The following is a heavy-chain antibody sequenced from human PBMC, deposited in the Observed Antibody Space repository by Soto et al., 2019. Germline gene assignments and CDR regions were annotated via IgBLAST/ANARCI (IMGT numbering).Heavy chain of an antibody. CDR2: ISYDGSNK. Sequence: GGSLRLSCAASGFTFSSYAMHWVRQAPGKGLEWVAVISYDGSNKYYADSVKGRFTISRDNSKNTLYLQMNSLRAEDTAVYYCASDTQQTVAVAGVFAYWGQGTLVTVSS. CDR3: ASDTQQTVAVAGVFAY. J-gene: IGHJ4*02. CDR1: GFTFSSYA. V-gene: IGHV3-30-3*01. D-gene: IGHD6-19*01.